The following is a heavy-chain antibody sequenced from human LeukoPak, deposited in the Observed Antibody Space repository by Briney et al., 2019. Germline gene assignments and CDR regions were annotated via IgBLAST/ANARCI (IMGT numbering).Heavy chain of an antibody. CDR3: AKAPAPYYYYYGMDV. J-gene: IGHJ6*02. CDR1: GFTFSSYV. CDR2: ISDNGVTR. Sequence: GGPLRLSCAASGFTFSSYVMNWVRQAPGKGLEWVSSISDNGVTRYYADSVKGRFTISRDNSDNTVYLQMNSLRAEDTAIYYCAKAPAPYYYYYGMDVWGQGTAVTVSS. V-gene: IGHV3-23*01.